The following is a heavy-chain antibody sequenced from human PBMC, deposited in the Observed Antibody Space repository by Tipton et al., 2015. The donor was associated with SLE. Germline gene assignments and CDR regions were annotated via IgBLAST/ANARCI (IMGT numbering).Heavy chain of an antibody. CDR2: ISTSGSTM. Sequence: SLRLSCEGSGFPFSDYHMSWIRQAPGKGLEWVSYISTSGSTMYYADSVKGRFTISRDNAKNLLNLQMNTLRAEDTAVYYCARDQGGLLPWFDFWGLGTLVTVSS. CDR1: GFPFSDYH. D-gene: IGHD3/OR15-3a*01. J-gene: IGHJ4*02. CDR3: ARDQGGLLPWFDF. V-gene: IGHV3-11*04.